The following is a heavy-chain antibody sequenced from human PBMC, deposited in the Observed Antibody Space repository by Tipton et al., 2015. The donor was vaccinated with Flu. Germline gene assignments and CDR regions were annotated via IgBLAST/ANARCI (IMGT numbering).Heavy chain of an antibody. J-gene: IGHJ3*02. Sequence: TLSLTCTVSGGSISKSYWSWLRQPAGKGLEWIGRIYTSGSTNYNPSLKSRVTMSVDTSKNQFSLKLSSVPAADTAVYYCARDRQITMIGRDAFDIWGQGTMVAVSS. D-gene: IGHD3-22*01. CDR1: GGSISKSY. V-gene: IGHV4-4*07. CDR2: IYTSGST. CDR3: ARDRQITMIGRDAFDI.